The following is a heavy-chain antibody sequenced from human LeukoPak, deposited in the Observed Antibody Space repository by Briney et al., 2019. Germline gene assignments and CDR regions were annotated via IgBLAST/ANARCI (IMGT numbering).Heavy chain of an antibody. V-gene: IGHV3-48*03. D-gene: IGHD3-22*01. CDR2: KSTNGRTI. J-gene: IGHJ3*02. Sequence: GVSLRLSCAASGFTFSSYEMNWVRQAPGKGLEWVSYKSTNGRTIYYADSVKGRFTISRDNAKNTLHLQMESLRAEDTAVYYCAKMSNYYNSLGYYTFDIWGQGTMVTV. CDR3: AKMSNYYNSLGYYTFDI. CDR1: GFTFSSYE.